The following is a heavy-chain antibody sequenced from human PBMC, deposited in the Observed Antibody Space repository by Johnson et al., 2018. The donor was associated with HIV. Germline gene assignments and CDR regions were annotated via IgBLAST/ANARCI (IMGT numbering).Heavy chain of an antibody. V-gene: IGHV3-11*04. CDR2: ISVTGSVI. J-gene: IGHJ3*02. CDR3: AKGYIPAGTARKWDRRDAFDI. Sequence: QMLLVESGGGLVKPGGSLRLSCTISGFSFSDYYMSWFRQAPGKGLEWLSYISVTGSVIYYADSVKGRFTISRDTTKNSVYLQMNSLRAEDTAVYYCAKGYIPAGTARKWDRRDAFDIWGQGTMVTVSS. D-gene: IGHD1-7*01. CDR1: GFSFSDYY.